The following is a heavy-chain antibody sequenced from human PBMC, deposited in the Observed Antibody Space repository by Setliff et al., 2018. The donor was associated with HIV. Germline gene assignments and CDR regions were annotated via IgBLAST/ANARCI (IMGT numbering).Heavy chain of an antibody. V-gene: IGHV7-4-1*02. CDR3: ARDGATMVRGVRNYYYYGMDV. CDR1: GYSFTNYA. CDR2: INTNTGNP. J-gene: IGHJ6*02. Sequence: ASVKVSCKASGYSFTNYAMNWVRQAPGQGLEWMGWINTNTGNPTYAQGFTGRFVFSLDTSVSTAYLEIRRRKAEDTAVYYCARDGATMVRGVRNYYYYGMDVWGQGTTVTVSS. D-gene: IGHD3-10*01.